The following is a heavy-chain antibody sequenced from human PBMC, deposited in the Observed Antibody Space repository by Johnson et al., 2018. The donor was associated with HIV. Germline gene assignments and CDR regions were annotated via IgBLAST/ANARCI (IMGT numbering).Heavy chain of an antibody. V-gene: IGHV3-30*03. CDR3: AREYYYDSSGTPVFDI. Sequence: VQLVESGGDVVQPGRSLRLSCAASGFTFSSYGMHWVRQAPGKGLDWVADISYDGSEKYYVDSVKGRFTISRDNAKNSLYLQMNSLRAEDMAVYYCAREYYYDSSGTPVFDIWGQGTMVTVSS. CDR2: ISYDGSEK. CDR1: GFTFSSYG. D-gene: IGHD3-22*01. J-gene: IGHJ3*02.